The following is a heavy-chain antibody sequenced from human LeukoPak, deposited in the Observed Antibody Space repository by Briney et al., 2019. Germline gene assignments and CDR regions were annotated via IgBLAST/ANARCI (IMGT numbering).Heavy chain of an antibody. D-gene: IGHD1-1*01. V-gene: IGHV3-13*01. Sequence: GGSLRLSCAASGFTFSSYDMHWVRQAPGKGLEWVSAIGTAGDTYYPGSVKGRFTISRENAKNSLYLQMNSLRAEDTAVYFCARDWKINAFNLWGQGTMVTVSS. CDR1: GFTFSSYD. J-gene: IGHJ3*01. CDR2: IGTAGDT. CDR3: ARDWKINAFNL.